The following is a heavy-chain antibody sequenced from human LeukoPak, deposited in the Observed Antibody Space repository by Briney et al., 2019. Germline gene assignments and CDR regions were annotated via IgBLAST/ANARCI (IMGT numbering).Heavy chain of an antibody. J-gene: IGHJ4*02. Sequence: SETLSLTCTVSGGSISNYYWNWIRQPPGKGLEWIGYILSSGSTHHNPSLTSRISLSVDTSKNQFSLKLSSVTAADTAVYYCARVRVGAVDYWGQGTLVTVSS. CDR2: ILSSGST. CDR3: ARVRVGAVDY. D-gene: IGHD1-26*01. V-gene: IGHV4-59*01. CDR1: GGSISNYY.